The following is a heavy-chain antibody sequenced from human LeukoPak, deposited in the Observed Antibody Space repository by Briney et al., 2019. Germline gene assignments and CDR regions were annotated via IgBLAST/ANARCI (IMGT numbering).Heavy chain of an antibody. J-gene: IGHJ4*02. V-gene: IGHV3-30*02. CDR2: IRYDGSNK. D-gene: IGHD2-2*01. Sequence: GGSLRLSCAASGFTFSSYWMTWVRQAPGKGLEWVAFIRYDGSNKYYADSVKGRFTISRDNSKDTLYLQMNSLRAEDTAVYYCAKVIRGYCSSTSCYYFDYWGQGTLVTVSS. CDR1: GFTFSSYW. CDR3: AKVIRGYCSSTSCYYFDY.